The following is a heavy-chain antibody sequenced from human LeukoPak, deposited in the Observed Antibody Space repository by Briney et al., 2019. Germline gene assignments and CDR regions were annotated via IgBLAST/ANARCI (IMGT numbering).Heavy chain of an antibody. Sequence: GGSLRLSCAASGFTFRSYGMPWVRQAPGKGLEWVAVIWYDGSNKYYADSVKGRFTISRDNSKNTLYLQMNSLRAEDTAVYYCAREGYGDPSWFDPWGQGTLVTVSS. CDR1: GFTFRSYG. V-gene: IGHV3-33*01. CDR3: AREGYGDPSWFDP. D-gene: IGHD4-17*01. J-gene: IGHJ5*02. CDR2: IWYDGSNK.